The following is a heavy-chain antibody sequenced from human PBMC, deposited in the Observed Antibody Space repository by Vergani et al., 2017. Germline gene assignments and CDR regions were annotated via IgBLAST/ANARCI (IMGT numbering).Heavy chain of an antibody. V-gene: IGHV3-30*02. CDR1: GFTLSNYH. J-gene: IGHJ4*02. D-gene: IGHD3-16*01. CDR3: AKHFRGWGIDY. CDR2: IQFDGSNQ. Sequence: QVQLVESGGGVVQRGGSLRLSCATSGFTLSNYHMQWIRQGPGKGLEFVAFIQFDGSNQYYADSVKGRFTLSRDFSKNTLDLQMNSLRNDDTATYYCAKHFRGWGIDYWGQGTQVIVSS.